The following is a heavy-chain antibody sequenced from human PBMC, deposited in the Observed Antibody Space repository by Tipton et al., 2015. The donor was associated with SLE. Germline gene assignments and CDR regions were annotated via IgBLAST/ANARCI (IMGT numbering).Heavy chain of an antibody. CDR1: GGSISSYY. CDR2: IYYSGST. D-gene: IGHD2-15*01. J-gene: IGHJ4*02. V-gene: IGHV4-59*12. Sequence: TLSLTCTVSGGSISSYYWSWIRQPPGKGLEWIGYIYYSGSTNYNPSLKSRVTISVDTSKNQFSLNLSSVTAADTAVYYCARGRRCSGGSCYPPFDYWGQGTLVTVSS. CDR3: ARGRRCSGGSCYPPFDY.